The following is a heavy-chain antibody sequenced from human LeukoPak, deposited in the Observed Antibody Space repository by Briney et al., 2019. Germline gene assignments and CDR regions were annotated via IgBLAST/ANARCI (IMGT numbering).Heavy chain of an antibody. CDR2: INPNSGGT. V-gene: IGHV1-2*02. Sequence: ASVKVSCKASGYTFTGYFIHWVRQAPGQGLEWMGWINPNSGGTHYAQKFQGRVTMIRDTSISTAYMELSRLRSDDTAVYYCARVLDRIDYYDSSGYYYDWGQGTLVTVSS. J-gene: IGHJ4*02. CDR3: ARVLDRIDYYDSSGYYYD. CDR1: GYTFTGYF. D-gene: IGHD3-22*01.